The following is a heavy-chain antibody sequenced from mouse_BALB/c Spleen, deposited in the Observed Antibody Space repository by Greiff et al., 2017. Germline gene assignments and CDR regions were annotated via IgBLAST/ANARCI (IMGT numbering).Heavy chain of an antibody. CDR3: ARDDGYYFDY. Sequence: EVKLVESGGGLVKPGGSLKLSCAASGFTFSDYYMYWVRQTPEKRLEWVATISDGGSYTYYPDSVKGRFTISIDNAKNNLYLQMSSLKSEDTAMYYCARDDGYYFDYWGQGTTLTVSS. J-gene: IGHJ2*01. CDR1: GFTFSDYY. V-gene: IGHV5-4*02. D-gene: IGHD2-3*01. CDR2: ISDGGSYT.